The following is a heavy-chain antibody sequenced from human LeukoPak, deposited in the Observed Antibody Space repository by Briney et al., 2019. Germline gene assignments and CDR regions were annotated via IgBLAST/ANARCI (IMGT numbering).Heavy chain of an antibody. D-gene: IGHD3-10*01. V-gene: IGHV4-59*08. CDR3: TRYGSGSYSDDHFQH. CDR2: IYDSGST. CDR1: GGSISGYY. Sequence: SETLSLTCTVSGGSISGYYWSWIRQSPGKALEWFGCIYDSGSTKYNPSLKSPVTISVDTSKNQFSLKLTSVTAADTAVYYCTRYGSGSYSDDHFQHWGQGTLVTVSS. J-gene: IGHJ1*01.